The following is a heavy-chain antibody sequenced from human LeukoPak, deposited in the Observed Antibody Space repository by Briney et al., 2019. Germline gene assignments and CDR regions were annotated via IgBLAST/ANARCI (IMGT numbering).Heavy chain of an antibody. CDR2: FYYSGNT. J-gene: IGHJ3*01. CDR3: GQWLVIHYAFDV. Sequence: SETLSLNCTVSGGSVSSSTYYWRWIRQPPGKGLEWIGSFYYSGNTYYNPSLKSRLIISVDTSKNQFSLKLSSVTAADTAVYYCGQWLVIHYAFDVWGQGTMVTVSS. CDR1: GGSVSSSTYY. D-gene: IGHD6-19*01. V-gene: IGHV4-39*01.